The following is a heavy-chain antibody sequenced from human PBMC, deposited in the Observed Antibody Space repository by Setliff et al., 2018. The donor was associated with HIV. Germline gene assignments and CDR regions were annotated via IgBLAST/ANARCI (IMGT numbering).Heavy chain of an antibody. V-gene: IGHV1-3*04. Sequence: ASVKVSCKASGYSFASHSLHWVRQAPGQGLEWMGWINTGNGNTKYSQKFQDRVTITRDTSANTGYMELSGLRSEDTAMYYCAKGYSWSVVGALDIWGQGTMVTVSS. CDR1: GYSFASHS. J-gene: IGHJ3*02. D-gene: IGHD2-8*01. CDR3: AKGYSWSVVGALDI. CDR2: INTGNGNT.